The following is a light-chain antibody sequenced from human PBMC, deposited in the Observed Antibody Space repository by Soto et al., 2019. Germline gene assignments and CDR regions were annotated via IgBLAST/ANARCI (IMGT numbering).Light chain of an antibody. J-gene: IGKJ2*01. CDR1: QGTSSY. CDR3: QQSFTPPYT. CDR2: GAS. Sequence: DIQMIQSPSSLSASVGDTVTITCRASQGTSSYLNWYQHRPGRAPKLLMYGASTLQSGVPSRFSGSGSGTDYPLTISSLQPEDSATYYCQQSFTPPYTFGQGTNLGIQ. V-gene: IGKV1-39*01.